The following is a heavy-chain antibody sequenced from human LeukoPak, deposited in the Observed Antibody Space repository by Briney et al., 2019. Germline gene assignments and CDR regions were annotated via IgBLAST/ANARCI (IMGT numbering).Heavy chain of an antibody. CDR2: INPNSGGT. Sequence: ASVKVSCKASGYTFTGYYMHWVRQAPGQGLEWMGWINPNSGGTNYAQKFQGRATMTRDTSISTAYMELSRLRSDDTAVYYCARETRIAVADFDYWGQGTLVTVSS. CDR3: ARETRIAVADFDY. D-gene: IGHD6-19*01. J-gene: IGHJ4*02. CDR1: GYTFTGYY. V-gene: IGHV1-2*02.